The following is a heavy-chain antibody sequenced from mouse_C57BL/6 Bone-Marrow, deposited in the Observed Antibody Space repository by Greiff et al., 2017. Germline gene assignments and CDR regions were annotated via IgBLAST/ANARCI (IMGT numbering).Heavy chain of an antibody. Sequence: QVQLKQPGAELVKPGASVKLSCKASGYTFTSYWMPWVKQRPGQGLEWIGMIHPNSGSTNYNKKFKSKATLTVDKSSSTAYMQLSSLTSEDYAVYYCARTGIYYGNFWFAYWGQETLVTVSA. D-gene: IGHD2-1*01. V-gene: IGHV1-64*01. CDR3: ARTGIYYGNFWFAY. CDR2: IHPNSGST. J-gene: IGHJ3*01. CDR1: GYTFTSYW.